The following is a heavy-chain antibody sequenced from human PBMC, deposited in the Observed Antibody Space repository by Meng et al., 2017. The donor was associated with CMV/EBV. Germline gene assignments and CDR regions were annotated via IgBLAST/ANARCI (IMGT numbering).Heavy chain of an antibody. J-gene: IGHJ4*02. CDR3: ARGTKGLSY. D-gene: IGHD2-15*01. V-gene: IGHV4-34*01. Sequence: LSLTCAVYGGSFSGYYWSWIRQPPGKGLEWIGEINHSGSTNYNPSLKSRVTISVDTSKNQFSLKLSSVTAADTAVYYCARGTKGLSYWGQGTLVTVSS. CDR1: GGSFSGYY. CDR2: INHSGST.